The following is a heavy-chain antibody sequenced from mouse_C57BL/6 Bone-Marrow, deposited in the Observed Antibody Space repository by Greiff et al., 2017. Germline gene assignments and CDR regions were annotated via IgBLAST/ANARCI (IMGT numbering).Heavy chain of an antibody. V-gene: IGHV5-12*01. CDR1: GFTFSDYY. CDR3: ARHKGDGFYARDY. D-gene: IGHD2-3*01. CDR2: ISNGGGST. J-gene: IGHJ4*01. Sequence: EVTLMESGGGLVQPGGSLKLSCAASGFTFSDYYMYWVRQTPEKRLEWVAYISNGGGSTYYPDTVQGRFTISRDNAKNTLYLQMSRLKSEDTAMYYCARHKGDGFYARDYWGQGTSVTVSS.